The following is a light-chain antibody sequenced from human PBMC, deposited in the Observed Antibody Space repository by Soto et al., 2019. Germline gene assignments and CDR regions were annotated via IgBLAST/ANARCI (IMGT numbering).Light chain of an antibody. CDR2: GAS. J-gene: IGKJ4*01. CDR1: QSVSSSY. CDR3: QQYGTSPLT. Sequence: EIVLTQSPGTLSLSPGERATLSCRASQSVSSSYLAWYQQKPGQAPRLLIYGASSRATGIPDRLSGRGSGTDFTLTISRLEPDDFAVYYCQQYGTSPLTFGGGTKVDIK. V-gene: IGKV3-20*01.